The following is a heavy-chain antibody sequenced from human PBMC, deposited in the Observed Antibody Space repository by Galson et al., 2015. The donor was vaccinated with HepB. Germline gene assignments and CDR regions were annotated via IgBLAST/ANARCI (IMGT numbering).Heavy chain of an antibody. D-gene: IGHD2-2*02. CDR3: ARDGHCSSTSCYSYYYYGMDV. Sequence: SLRLSCAASGFTFSSYGMHWVRQAPGKGLEWVAVIWYDGSNKYYADSVKGRFTISRDNSKNTLYLQMNSLRAEDTAVYYCARDGHCSSTSCYSYYYYGMDVWGQGTTVTVSS. V-gene: IGHV3-33*01. J-gene: IGHJ6*02. CDR1: GFTFSSYG. CDR2: IWYDGSNK.